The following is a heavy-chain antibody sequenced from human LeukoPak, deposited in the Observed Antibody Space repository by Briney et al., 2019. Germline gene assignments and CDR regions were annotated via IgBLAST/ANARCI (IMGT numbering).Heavy chain of an antibody. Sequence: SETLSLTCTVSGVSISTYYLSWIRQPAGKGLEGVGRIYTSGSTNYNPSLKSRVTVSVDTSKNRFSLTLSSVTAADTAVYYCARGCHAAPFDYWGQGTLVTVSS. D-gene: IGHD2-2*01. V-gene: IGHV4-4*07. CDR1: GVSISTYY. CDR2: IYTSGST. CDR3: ARGCHAAPFDY. J-gene: IGHJ4*02.